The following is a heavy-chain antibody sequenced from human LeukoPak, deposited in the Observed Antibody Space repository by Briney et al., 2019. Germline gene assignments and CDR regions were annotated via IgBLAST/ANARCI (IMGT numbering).Heavy chain of an antibody. V-gene: IGHV3-23*01. D-gene: IGHD3-10*01. CDR1: GFTFSSYA. CDR2: ISGSGGST. CDR3: AKDREAMVRGVIVY. Sequence: GGSLRLSCAASGFTFSSYAMSWVRQAPGKGLEWVSAISGSGGSTYYADSVKGRFTISRNNPKNTLYLQMNSLRAEDTAVYYCAKDREAMVRGVIVYWGQGTLVTVSS. J-gene: IGHJ4*02.